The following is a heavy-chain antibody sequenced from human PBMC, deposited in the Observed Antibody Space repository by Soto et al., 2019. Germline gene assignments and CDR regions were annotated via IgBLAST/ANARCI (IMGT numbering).Heavy chain of an antibody. Sequence: QVQLVQSGAEVKKPGASVKVSCKASGYTFTSYDINWVRQATGQVLEWMGWMNPNSGNTGYAQKFQGRVTMTRNTSISTADMELSSLTSEDTDVYYCARERTRIGFDIWGQGTMVTVSS. J-gene: IGHJ3*02. CDR2: MNPNSGNT. CDR3: ARERTRIGFDI. V-gene: IGHV1-8*01. CDR1: GYTFTSYD. D-gene: IGHD2-15*01.